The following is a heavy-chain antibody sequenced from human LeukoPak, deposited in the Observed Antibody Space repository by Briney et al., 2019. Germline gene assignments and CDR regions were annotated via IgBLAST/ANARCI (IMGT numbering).Heavy chain of an antibody. CDR1: GGSISSSSYY. V-gene: IGHV4-61*01. J-gene: IGHJ6*02. Sequence: PSETLSLTCTVSGGSISSSSYYWSWIRQPPGKGLEWIGYIYYSGSTNYNPSLKSRVTISVDTSKNQFSLKLSSVTAADTAVYYCARDHPPGGNPQDYYGMDVWGQGTTVTVSS. CDR2: IYYSGST. CDR3: ARDHPPGGNPQDYYGMDV. D-gene: IGHD4-23*01.